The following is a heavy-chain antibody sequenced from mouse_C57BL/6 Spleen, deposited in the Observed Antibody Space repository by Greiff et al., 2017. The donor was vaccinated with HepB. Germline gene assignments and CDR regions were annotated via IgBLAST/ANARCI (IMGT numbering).Heavy chain of an antibody. CDR3: ARGDSSGFDY. J-gene: IGHJ2*01. CDR2: ISNGGGRT. D-gene: IGHD3-2*02. Sequence: EVKVVESGGGLVQPGGSLKLSCAASGFTFSDYYMYWVRQTPEKRLEWVAYISNGGGRTYYPDTVKGRFTISRDNAKNTLYLQLSRLESEDTAMYYCARGDSSGFDYWGQGTTLTVSS. CDR1: GFTFSDYY. V-gene: IGHV5-12*01.